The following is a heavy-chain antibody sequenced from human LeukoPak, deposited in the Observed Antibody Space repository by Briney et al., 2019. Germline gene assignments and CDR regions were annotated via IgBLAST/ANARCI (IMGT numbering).Heavy chain of an antibody. CDR2: ISSSSSHI. CDR1: GFTFSNYN. CDR3: ARGDYYLSVGGRRRGMDV. Sequence: GGSLRLSCAASGFTFSNYNMPWVRQAPGKGLEWVSYISSSSSHIYYADSVKGRFTISRDNANNSLSLQMNSLRAEDTAVYYCARGDYYLSVGGRRRGMDVWGQGTTVTVSS. D-gene: IGHD3-10*01. J-gene: IGHJ6*02. V-gene: IGHV3-21*01.